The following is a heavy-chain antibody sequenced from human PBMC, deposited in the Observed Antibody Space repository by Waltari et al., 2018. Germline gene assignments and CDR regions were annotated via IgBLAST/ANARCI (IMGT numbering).Heavy chain of an antibody. V-gene: IGHV4-34*02. CDR1: GGSFSGYY. CDR2: INHSGKR. Sequence: QVQLQQWGAGLLQPSETLSLTCAVYGGSFSGYYWGWIRQPPGRGLEWIGEINHSGKRNYNPSLRGRVVMFVDTSKSQFSLKLNSVTAADTAVYYCVRLEDCTGPGGNCYSGDSFALDVWGQGTTVTVSS. CDR3: VRLEDCTGPGGNCYSGDSFALDV. J-gene: IGHJ6*02. D-gene: IGHD2-8*02.